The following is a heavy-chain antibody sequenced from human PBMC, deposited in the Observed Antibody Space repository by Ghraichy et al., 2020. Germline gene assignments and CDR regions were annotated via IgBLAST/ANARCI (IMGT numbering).Heavy chain of an antibody. CDR3: ARGRSGLLWFGELYPWFDP. CDR1: GGSFSGSY. J-gene: IGHJ5*02. CDR2: INHSGST. D-gene: IGHD3-10*01. V-gene: IGHV4-34*01. Sequence: SQTLSLTCAVYGGSFSGSYWSWIRQPPGQGLEWIGEINHSGSTNYNPSLKSRVTISVDTSKNQFSLKLSSVTAADTAVYYCARGRSGLLWFGELYPWFDPWGQGTLVTVSS.